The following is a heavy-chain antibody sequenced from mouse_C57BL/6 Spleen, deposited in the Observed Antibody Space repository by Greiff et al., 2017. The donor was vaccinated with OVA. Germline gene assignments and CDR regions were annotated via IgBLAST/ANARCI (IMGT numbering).Heavy chain of an antibody. CDR2: IWTGGGT. D-gene: IGHD2-4*01. J-gene: IGHJ4*01. Sequence: QVQLQQSGPGLVAPSQSLSITCTVSGFSLTSYAISWVRQPPGKGLEWLGVIWTGGGTNYNSALKSRLSISKDNSKSQVFLKMNSLQTDDTARYYCARRGGYDYDGNYYAMDYWGQGSSVTVSS. V-gene: IGHV2-9-1*01. CDR3: ARRGGYDYDGNYYAMDY. CDR1: GFSLTSYA.